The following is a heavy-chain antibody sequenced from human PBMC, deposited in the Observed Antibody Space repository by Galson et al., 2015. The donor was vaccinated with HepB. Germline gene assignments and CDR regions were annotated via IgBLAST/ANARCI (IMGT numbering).Heavy chain of an antibody. V-gene: IGHV2-70*11. CDR2: IDWDDDK. CDR1: GFSLSTSGMC. Sequence: PALVKPTQTLTLTCTFSGFSLSTSGMCVSWIRQPPGKALEWLARIDWDDDKYYSTSLKTRLTISKDTSKNQVVLTMTNMDPVDTATYYCARWPAAGNDAFDIWGQGTMVTVSS. J-gene: IGHJ3*02. CDR3: ARWPAAGNDAFDI. D-gene: IGHD6-13*01.